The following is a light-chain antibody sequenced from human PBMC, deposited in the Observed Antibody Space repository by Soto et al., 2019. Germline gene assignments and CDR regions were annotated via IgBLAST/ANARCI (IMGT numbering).Light chain of an antibody. CDR2: DNS. CDR3: QSYDSSLSAVL. CDR1: NSNIGAGYD. J-gene: IGLJ2*01. Sequence: QLVLTQPPSVSGAPGQRVTISCTGSNSNIGAGYDVHWYQQLPGTAPKLLIFDNSNRPSGVPDRFSVSRSGTSASLAITGLQAEDEADYYCQSYDSSLSAVLFGGGTKVTVL. V-gene: IGLV1-40*01.